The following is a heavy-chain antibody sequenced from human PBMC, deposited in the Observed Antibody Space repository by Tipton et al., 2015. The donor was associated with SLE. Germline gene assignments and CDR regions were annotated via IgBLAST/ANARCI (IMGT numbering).Heavy chain of an antibody. CDR1: GGSISSGSYY. J-gene: IGHJ3*02. Sequence: TLSLTCTVSGGSISSGSYYWSWIRQPAGKGLEWIGYIYTSGSTNYNPSLKSRVTISLDASKNQFSLRLSSVTAADTAVYYCVREVVVTDAFDIWGQGTMVTVSS. CDR2: IYTSGST. D-gene: IGHD3-22*01. V-gene: IGHV4-61*09. CDR3: VREVVVTDAFDI.